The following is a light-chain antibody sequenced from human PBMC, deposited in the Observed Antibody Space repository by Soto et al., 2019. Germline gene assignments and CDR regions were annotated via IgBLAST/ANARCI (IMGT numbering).Light chain of an antibody. CDR2: DAS. CDR1: QSVSNK. Sequence: EIVMTQSPATLSVSPGERATLSCRASQSVSNKLVWHQQKPGQAPRLLIYDASNRATGIPARFSGSGSGTDFTLTISSLEPEDFAVYYCQQRSNWPPITFGQGTRLEIK. J-gene: IGKJ5*01. V-gene: IGKV3-11*01. CDR3: QQRSNWPPIT.